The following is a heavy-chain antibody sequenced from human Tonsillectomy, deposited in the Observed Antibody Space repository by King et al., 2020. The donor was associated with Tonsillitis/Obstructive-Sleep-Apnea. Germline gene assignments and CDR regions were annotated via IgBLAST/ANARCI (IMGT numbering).Heavy chain of an antibody. V-gene: IGHV4-4*02. CDR1: CGAISSSNW. J-gene: IGHJ3*02. D-gene: IGHD2-2*01. Sequence: VQLQESGPGLVKPSGTLSLTCAVSCGAISSSNWWSWVRQPPGKGLEWIGKIYHSGSTDYNPSLTSRVTISVDKSTHHFSLRLSSVTAADTAVYYCARGYCSSPSCHGDDAFDIWGQGTMVTVSS. CDR3: ARGYCSSPSCHGDDAFDI. CDR2: IYHSGST.